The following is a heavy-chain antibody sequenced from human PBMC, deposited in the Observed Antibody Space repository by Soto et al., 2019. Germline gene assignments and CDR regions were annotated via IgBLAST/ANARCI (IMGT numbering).Heavy chain of an antibody. CDR2: ISSSSSTI. V-gene: IGHV3-48*01. D-gene: IGHD6-13*01. J-gene: IGHJ5*02. CDR3: ARQPERIAEIGWFDP. CDR1: GFTFSSYS. Sequence: ELQLVESGGGLVQPGGSLRLSCAASGFTFSSYSMNWVRQAPGEGLEWVSYISSSSSTIYYADSVKGRFTISRDNAKNSLYLQLNSLRAEDTAVYYCARQPERIAEIGWFDPWGQGTLVTVSS.